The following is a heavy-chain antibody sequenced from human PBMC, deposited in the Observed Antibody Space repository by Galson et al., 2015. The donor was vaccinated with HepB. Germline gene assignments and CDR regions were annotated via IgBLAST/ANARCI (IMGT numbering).Heavy chain of an antibody. Sequence: SVKVSCKASGYTFTSYGISWVRQAPGQGPEWMGWISGYNGNSNYAQNFQGRVTMTTDTSTSTAYVELRSLISDDTAVYYCARDPGIVATPLYFDYWGQGTLVTVSS. D-gene: IGHD5-12*01. CDR3: ARDPGIVATPLYFDY. J-gene: IGHJ4*02. CDR1: GYTFTSYG. CDR2: ISGYNGNS. V-gene: IGHV1-18*01.